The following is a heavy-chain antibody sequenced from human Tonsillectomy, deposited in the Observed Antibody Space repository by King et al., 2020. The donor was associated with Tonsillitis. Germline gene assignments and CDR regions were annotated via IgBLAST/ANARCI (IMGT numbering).Heavy chain of an antibody. D-gene: IGHD2-15*01. CDR3: ARHLEGYYDFDY. CDR2: IYYRGTT. V-gene: IGHV4-59*01. J-gene: IGHJ4*02. CDR1: GASINTYY. Sequence: VQLQESGPGLVKPSETLSLTCTVSGASINTYYWSWIRQPPGKGLEWIGYIYYRGTTNYNPSLKSRVTISVDTSKNQFSLKVSSVTAADTAVYYCARHLEGYYDFDYWGQGTLVTVSS.